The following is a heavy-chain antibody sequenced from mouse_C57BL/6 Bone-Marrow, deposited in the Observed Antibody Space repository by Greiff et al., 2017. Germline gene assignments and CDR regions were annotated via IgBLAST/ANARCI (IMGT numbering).Heavy chain of an antibody. CDR2: INPSNGGT. D-gene: IGHD1-1*01. Sequence: QVHVKQPGTELVKPGASVKLSCKASGYTFTSYWMHWVKQRPGQGLEWIGNINPSNGGTNYNEKFKSKATLTVDKSSSTAYMQLSSLTSEDSAVYYCARSAITTVVADYWGQGTTRTVSS. CDR1: GYTFTSYW. V-gene: IGHV1-53*01. CDR3: ARSAITTVVADY. J-gene: IGHJ2*01.